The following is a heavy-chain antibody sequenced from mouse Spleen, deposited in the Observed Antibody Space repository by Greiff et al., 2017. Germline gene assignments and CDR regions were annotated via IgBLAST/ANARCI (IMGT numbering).Heavy chain of an antibody. CDR2: IDPSDSYT. Sequence: QVQLQQSGAELVMPGASVKLSCKASGYTFTSYWMHWVKQRPGQGLEWIGEIDPSDSYTNYNQKFKGKATLTVEKSSSTAYMQLSSLTSEDSAVYYCAREAMAYGNYVRRYFDVWGAGTTVTVSS. V-gene: IGHV1-69*01. D-gene: IGHD2-1*01. CDR1: GYTFTSYW. CDR3: AREAMAYGNYVRRYFDV. J-gene: IGHJ1*01.